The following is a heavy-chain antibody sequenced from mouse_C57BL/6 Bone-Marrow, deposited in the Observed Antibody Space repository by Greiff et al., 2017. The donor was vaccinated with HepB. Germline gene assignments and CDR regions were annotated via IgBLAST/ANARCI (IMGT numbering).Heavy chain of an antibody. J-gene: IGHJ4*01. CDR2: IDPENGDT. Sequence: VQLQQSGAELVRPGASVKLSCTASGFNIKDDYMHWVKQRPEQGLEWIGWIDPENGDTEYASKFQGKATITADTSSNTAYLHLSSLTSEDTAVYYCTTWGGYAMDYWGQGTSVTVSS. V-gene: IGHV14-4*01. CDR3: TTWGGYAMDY. CDR1: GFNIKDDY.